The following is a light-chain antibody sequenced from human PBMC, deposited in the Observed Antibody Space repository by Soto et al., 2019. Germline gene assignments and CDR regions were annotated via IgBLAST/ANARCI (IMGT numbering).Light chain of an antibody. V-gene: IGLV3-25*02. J-gene: IGLJ1*01. Sequence: SYELTQPPSVSVFPGQTARITCSGEALPKQYAYWYQQKPGQAPVLVIYKDSERPSGIPERFSGSSSGTTVTLTISGVQAEDEADYYCQSADSSGIYQVFGTGTQLTVL. CDR1: ALPKQY. CDR2: KDS. CDR3: QSADSSGIYQV.